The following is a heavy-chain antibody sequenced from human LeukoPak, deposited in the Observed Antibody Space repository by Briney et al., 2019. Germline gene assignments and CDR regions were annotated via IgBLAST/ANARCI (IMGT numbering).Heavy chain of an antibody. CDR3: AKVGHCSSTSCSQDY. J-gene: IGHJ4*02. CDR2: ISGSGGST. CDR1: GFTFSSYA. V-gene: IGHV3-23*01. D-gene: IGHD2-2*01. Sequence: PGGSLRLSCAASGFTFSSYAMSWVRQAPGKGLEWVSAISGSGGSTYYADSVKGRFTISRDNSKNTLYLQMNSLRAEDTAVYYCAKVGHCSSTSCSQDYWGQGTLVTVPS.